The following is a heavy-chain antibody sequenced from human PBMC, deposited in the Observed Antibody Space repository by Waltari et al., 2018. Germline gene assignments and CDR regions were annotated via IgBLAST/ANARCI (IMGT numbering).Heavy chain of an antibody. CDR3: ARRGYCSSTSCYRDAFDI. V-gene: IGHV5-51*01. Sequence: EVQLVQSGAEVKKPGESLKISCKGSGYSFTSYWIGWVRQMPGKGLEWMGIIYPGDSDTRYSPSFQGQVTISADKSISTAYLQWRSLKASDTAMYYCARRGYCSSTSCYRDAFDIWGQGTMVTVSS. CDR1: GYSFTSYW. J-gene: IGHJ3*02. CDR2: IYPGDSDT. D-gene: IGHD2-2*02.